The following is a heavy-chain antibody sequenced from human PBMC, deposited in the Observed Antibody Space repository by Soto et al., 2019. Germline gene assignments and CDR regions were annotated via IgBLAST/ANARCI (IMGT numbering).Heavy chain of an antibody. V-gene: IGHV4-4*02. J-gene: IGHJ4*02. CDR3: ARLVYDTRLNYMYFDF. D-gene: IGHD2-8*01. CDR2: IFHDGTA. CDR1: GVSISSGNW. Sequence: SETLSLTYAVSGVSISSGNWWTWVRQTPQRGLEYIGEIFHDGTANYYPSFERRVAISVDTSKNQFSLKLTSVTAADTAIYFCARLVYDTRLNYMYFDFWGQGALVTVSS.